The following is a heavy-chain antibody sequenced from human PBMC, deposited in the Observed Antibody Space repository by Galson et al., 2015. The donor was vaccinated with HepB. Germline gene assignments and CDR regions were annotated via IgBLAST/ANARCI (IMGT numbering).Heavy chain of an antibody. J-gene: IGHJ4*02. CDR3: AGWRKYQLRDFDY. Sequence: TLSLTCTVSGGSISSGGYYWSWIRQHPGKGLEWIGYIYYSGSTYYNPSLKSRVTISVDTSKNQFSLKLSSVTAADTAVYYCAGWRKYQLRDFDYWGQGTLVTVSS. D-gene: IGHD2-2*01. V-gene: IGHV4-31*03. CDR2: IYYSGST. CDR1: GGSISSGGYY.